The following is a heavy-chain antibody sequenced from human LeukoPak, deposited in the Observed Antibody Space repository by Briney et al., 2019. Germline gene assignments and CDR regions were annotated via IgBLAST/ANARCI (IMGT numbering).Heavy chain of an antibody. CDR3: ARNHYGHPLDY. D-gene: IGHD4-17*01. V-gene: IGHV4-59*01. CDR2: IYYSGST. Sequence: SETLSLTRTVSGGSISSYFWSWIRQPPGKGLEWIGYIYYSGSTNYNPSLKSRVTISVDTSKNQFSLKLTSVTAADTAVYYCARNHYGHPLDYWGQGTLVTVSS. CDR1: GGSISSYF. J-gene: IGHJ4*02.